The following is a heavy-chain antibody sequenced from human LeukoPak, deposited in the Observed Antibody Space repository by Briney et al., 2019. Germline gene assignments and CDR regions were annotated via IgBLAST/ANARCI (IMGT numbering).Heavy chain of an antibody. CDR2: IYYSGST. CDR3: ARGRLLAY. CDR1: GGSISSGGHY. J-gene: IGHJ4*02. V-gene: IGHV4-31*03. D-gene: IGHD2-15*01. Sequence: SETLSLTCTVSGGSISSGGHYWSWIRQHPGKGLEWIGSIYYSGSTNYNPSLQGRVTISLDTSRNQFSLKLSSVTAADTAVYYCARGRLLAYWGQGTLVTVSS.